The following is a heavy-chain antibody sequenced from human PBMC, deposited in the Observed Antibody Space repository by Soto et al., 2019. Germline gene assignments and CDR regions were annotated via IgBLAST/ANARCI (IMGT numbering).Heavy chain of an antibody. CDR3: ERIGNYYQSSGYLDY. Sequence: SETLSLTCTVSGGSISSGGYSWSWIRQHPGKGLEWIGYIYHTGATYYNPSLKSRVTISLDTSKNQFSLRLNSVTDADTAVYYCERIGNYYQSSGYLDYWGQGTLVPVSS. V-gene: IGHV4-31*03. J-gene: IGHJ4*02. CDR2: IYHTGAT. CDR1: GGSISSGGYS. D-gene: IGHD3-22*01.